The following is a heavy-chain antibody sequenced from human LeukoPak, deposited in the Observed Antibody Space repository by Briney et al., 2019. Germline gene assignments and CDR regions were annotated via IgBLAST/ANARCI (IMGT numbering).Heavy chain of an antibody. Sequence: MSSETLSLTCTVSGGSISSYSWSWIRQSPGKGLEWIGYIYYSGSTNYNPSLKSRITISVDTSKNQFSLNLSSVTAADTAVYYCARNFRDGYNYEDYWGQGTLVTVSS. CDR3: ARNFRDGYNYEDY. CDR1: GGSISSYS. CDR2: IYYSGST. V-gene: IGHV4-59*12. D-gene: IGHD5-24*01. J-gene: IGHJ4*02.